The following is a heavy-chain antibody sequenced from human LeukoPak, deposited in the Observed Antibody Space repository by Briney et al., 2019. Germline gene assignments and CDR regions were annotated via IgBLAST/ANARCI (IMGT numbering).Heavy chain of an antibody. Sequence: PGGSLRLSCAASGFTFDDYAMHWVRQAPGKGLEWVSVISWDDYRYYSDSVKGRFTISRDNNKNFLYLQMNSLRAEDTAVYYCAKGGAQVGGQGTLVTVSS. CDR2: ISWDDYR. CDR3: AKGGAQV. J-gene: IGHJ4*02. V-gene: IGHV3-43D*03. D-gene: IGHD1-26*01. CDR1: GFTFDDYA.